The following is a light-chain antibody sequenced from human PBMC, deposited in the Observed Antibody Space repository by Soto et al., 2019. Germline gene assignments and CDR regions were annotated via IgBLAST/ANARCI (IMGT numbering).Light chain of an antibody. CDR3: KKYLITPWK. CDR1: QSVSGDY. V-gene: IGKV3-20*01. CDR2: GEY. Sequence: EIVLTHSPGTLSLSPDECATLSCRSSQSVSGDYLAWYKSKHGQAKRILIHGEYNRATGIKDRFSGSGYGKDSTITIGRMENEDLEVYYCKKYLITPWKFGKGNKVDIK. J-gene: IGKJ1*01.